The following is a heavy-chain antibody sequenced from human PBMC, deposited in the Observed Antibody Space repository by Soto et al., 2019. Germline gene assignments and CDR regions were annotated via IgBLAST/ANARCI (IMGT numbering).Heavy chain of an antibody. CDR3: TRGLFSGSSYSGSWYYFDS. Sequence: SETLSLTCTFSGWSFSGYIWTWIRQTPGKGLQWIGQINHSGSSIYNPSLKNRVTISTMSNNKFSLELSSVTAADTAVYYCTRGLFSGSSYSGSWYYFDSWGQGTMVTVSS. CDR1: GWSFSGYI. J-gene: IGHJ4*02. D-gene: IGHD1-26*01. V-gene: IGHV4-34*01. CDR2: INHSGSS.